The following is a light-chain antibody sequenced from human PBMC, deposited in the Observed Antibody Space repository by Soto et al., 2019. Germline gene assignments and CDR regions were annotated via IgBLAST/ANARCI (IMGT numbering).Light chain of an antibody. CDR2: EVN. J-gene: IGLJ2*01. Sequence: QSALTQPPSASGSPGQSVAISCTGTSSDVGGYNYVSWYQQHPGKAPKLMIYEVNKRPSGVPDRFSGSKSGNTASLTVSGLQAEDEADYYCAAWDDSLNGPVFGGGTQLTVL. CDR1: SSDVGGYNY. CDR3: AAWDDSLNGPV. V-gene: IGLV2-8*01.